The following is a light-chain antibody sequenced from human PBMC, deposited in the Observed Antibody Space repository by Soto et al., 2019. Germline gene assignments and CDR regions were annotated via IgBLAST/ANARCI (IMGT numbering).Light chain of an antibody. CDR1: QSVSSTY. CDR2: GAS. V-gene: IGKV3D-20*02. Sequence: EIVLTQSPGTLSLSPGERATLSCRASQSVSSTYLAWYQQKPGQAPRLLIYGASNRATGIPDRFSGSGSGTDFTLTISRLEPEDFAVYYCQQRSNWPVTFGQGTKV. CDR3: QQRSNWPVT. J-gene: IGKJ1*01.